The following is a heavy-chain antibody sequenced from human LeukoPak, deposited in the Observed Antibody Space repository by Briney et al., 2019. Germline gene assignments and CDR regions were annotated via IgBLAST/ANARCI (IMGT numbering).Heavy chain of an antibody. J-gene: IGHJ4*02. CDR1: GYTFASYA. Sequence: ASVKVSCKASGYTFASYAINWVRRAPGQGLEWMGWININTGNPTYAQGFTGRFVFSLDTSVSTAYLQISSLEAEDTAVYYCARNYKQWLGWYYFDFWGQGTLVTVSS. CDR3: ARNYKQWLGWYYFDF. V-gene: IGHV7-4-1*02. CDR2: ININTGNP. D-gene: IGHD6-19*01.